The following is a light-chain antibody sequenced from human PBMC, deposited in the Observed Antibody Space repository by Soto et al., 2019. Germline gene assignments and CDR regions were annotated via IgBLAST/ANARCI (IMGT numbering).Light chain of an antibody. Sequence: QSVLTQSPSASASLGASVKLTCTLSSGHSSYAIAWHQQQPEKGPRYLMKLNSDGSHNKGDGIPDRFSGSSSGAERYLTISSLQSEDEADYYCQTWATGIQNVVFGGGTKVTVL. J-gene: IGLJ2*01. V-gene: IGLV4-69*01. CDR1: SGHSSYA. CDR2: LNSDGSH. CDR3: QTWATGIQNVV.